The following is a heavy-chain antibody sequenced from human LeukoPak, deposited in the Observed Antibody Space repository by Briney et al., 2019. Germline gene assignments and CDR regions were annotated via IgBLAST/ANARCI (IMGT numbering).Heavy chain of an antibody. CDR2: IKQDGSEK. V-gene: IGHV3-7*01. CDR1: GFTFSSYW. Sequence: PGGSLRLSCAASGFTFSSYWMSWVRQAPGKGLEWVANIKQDGSEKYYVDSVKGRFTISRDNAKNSLYLQMNSLRAEDTAVYYCAKEWRQVGDYDSSGYFDYWGQGTLVTVSS. CDR3: AKEWRQVGDYDSSGYFDY. D-gene: IGHD3-22*01. J-gene: IGHJ4*02.